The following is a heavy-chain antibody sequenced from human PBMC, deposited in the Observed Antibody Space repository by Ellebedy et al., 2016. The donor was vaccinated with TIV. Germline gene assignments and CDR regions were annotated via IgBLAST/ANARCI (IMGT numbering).Heavy chain of an antibody. J-gene: IGHJ4*02. CDR2: IIPIFGTA. V-gene: IGHV1-69*13. CDR1: GGTFSSYA. Sequence: SVKVSCXASGGTFSSYAISWVRQAPGQGLEWMGGIIPIFGTANYAQKFQGRVTITADESTSTAYMELSSLRSEDTAVYYCARVPHYVWGSPYYFDYWGQGTLVTVSS. D-gene: IGHD3-16*01. CDR3: ARVPHYVWGSPYYFDY.